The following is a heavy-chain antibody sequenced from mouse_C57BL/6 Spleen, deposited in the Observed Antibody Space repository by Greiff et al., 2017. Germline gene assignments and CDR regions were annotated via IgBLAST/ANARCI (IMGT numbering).Heavy chain of an antibody. Sequence: EVMLVESGGGLVKPGGSLKLSCAASGFTFSDYGMHWVRQAPEKGLEWVAYISSGSSTIYYADTVKGRFANSRDNAKNTLFLQMTSLRSEDTAMYYCASSTMVTNAMDYWGQGTSVTVSS. V-gene: IGHV5-17*01. CDR2: ISSGSSTI. D-gene: IGHD2-2*01. CDR1: GFTFSDYG. J-gene: IGHJ4*01. CDR3: ASSTMVTNAMDY.